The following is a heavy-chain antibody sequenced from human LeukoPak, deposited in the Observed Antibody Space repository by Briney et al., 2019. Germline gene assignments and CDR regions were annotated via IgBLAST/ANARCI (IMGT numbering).Heavy chain of an antibody. V-gene: IGHV3-49*04. CDR2: IRSKVYGGTT. D-gene: IGHD6-19*01. CDR3: AKDPDRTGWHRFHY. Sequence: GGSLRLSCTASGFTFGDYAMSWVRQAPGKGLEWVGFIRSKVYGGTTEYAASVKVRFTISRDNNKNSLYLQLDSLRTEDSALYFCAKDPDRTGWHRFHYWGQGTLVTVTS. J-gene: IGHJ4*02. CDR1: GFTFGDYA.